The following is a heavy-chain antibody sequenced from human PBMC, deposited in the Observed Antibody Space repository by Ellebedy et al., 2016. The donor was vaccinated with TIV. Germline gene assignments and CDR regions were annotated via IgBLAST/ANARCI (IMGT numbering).Heavy chain of an antibody. J-gene: IGHJ6*02. D-gene: IGHD3-9*01. CDR2: IGYSGST. Sequence: SETLSLTCTVSGGSISSSNYYWTWVRQHPGKGLEWIGYIGYSGSTYYSPSLRSRGIITVDTYKHQFSLKLNSVTAADTAVYYCARDAYDTVTGWSEGMDVWGQGTTVTVSS. CDR3: ARDAYDTVTGWSEGMDV. V-gene: IGHV4-31*03. CDR1: GGSISSSNYY.